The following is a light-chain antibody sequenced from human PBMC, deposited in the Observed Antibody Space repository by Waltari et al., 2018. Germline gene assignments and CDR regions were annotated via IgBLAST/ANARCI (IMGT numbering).Light chain of an antibody. J-gene: IGKJ2*01. CDR3: QHLNSYPVT. Sequence: DIQLTQSPSFLSASVGDRVTITCRASQGISSYLAWYQQKPGHAPKLLIYTASTLQSGVPSRFSGSGSGTEFTLTISSLQPEDFATYYCQHLNSYPVTFGQGTKLEIK. V-gene: IGKV1-9*01. CDR2: TAS. CDR1: QGISSY.